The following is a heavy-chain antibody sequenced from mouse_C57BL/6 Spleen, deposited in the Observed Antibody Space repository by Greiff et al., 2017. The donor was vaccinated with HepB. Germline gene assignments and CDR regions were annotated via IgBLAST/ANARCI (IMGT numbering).Heavy chain of an antibody. D-gene: IGHD1-1*01. J-gene: IGHJ1*03. CDR3: AREFITTGGRYFDV. Sequence: EVQVVESGGGLVKPGGSLKLSCAASGFTFSSYAMSWVRQTPEKRLEWVATISDGGSYTYYPDNVKGRFTISRDNAKNNLYLQMSHLKSEDTAMYYCAREFITTGGRYFDVWGTGTTVTVSS. CDR1: GFTFSSYA. CDR2: ISDGGSYT. V-gene: IGHV5-4*01.